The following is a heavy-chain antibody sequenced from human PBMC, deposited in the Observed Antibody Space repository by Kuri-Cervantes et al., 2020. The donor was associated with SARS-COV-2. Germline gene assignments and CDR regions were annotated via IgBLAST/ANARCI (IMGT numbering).Heavy chain of an antibody. D-gene: IGHD3-10*01. V-gene: IGHV1-2*04. CDR3: ARGMVRGIIQYYYYAMDV. CDR2: INPNSGGT. CDR1: GYTFTGYY. Sequence: ASVKVSCKASGYTFTGYYMHWVRQASGQGLEWMGWINPNSGGTNYAQKFQGWVTMTRDTSISTAYMELSRLRSDDTAVYYCARGMVRGIIQYYYYAMDVWGQGTTVTVSS. J-gene: IGHJ6*02.